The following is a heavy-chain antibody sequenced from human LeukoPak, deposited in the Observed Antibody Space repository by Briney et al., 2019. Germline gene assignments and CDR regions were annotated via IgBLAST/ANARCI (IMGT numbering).Heavy chain of an antibody. CDR3: ARDLGVVVPASYNWFDP. CDR2: ISGSGGST. D-gene: IGHD2-2*01. Sequence: PGGSLRLSCAASGFTFSSYAMSWVRQAPGKGLEWVSAISGSGGSTYYADSVKGRFTISRDNSKNTLYLQMNSLRAEDTAVYYCARDLGVVVPASYNWFDPWGQGTLVTVSS. V-gene: IGHV3-23*01. CDR1: GFTFSSYA. J-gene: IGHJ5*02.